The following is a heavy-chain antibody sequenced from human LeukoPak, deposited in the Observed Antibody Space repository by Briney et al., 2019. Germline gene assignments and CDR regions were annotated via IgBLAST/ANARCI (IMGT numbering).Heavy chain of an antibody. V-gene: IGHV1-2*06. CDR1: GYTFTGYY. Sequence: ASVKVSCKASGYTFTGYYMHWVRQAPGQGLEWMGRINPNSGGTNYAQKFQGRVTMTRDTSISTAYVELSRLRSDDTAVYYCARVLPYYYDSSGYAFDIWGQGTMVTVSS. CDR2: INPNSGGT. J-gene: IGHJ3*02. D-gene: IGHD3-22*01. CDR3: ARVLPYYYDSSGYAFDI.